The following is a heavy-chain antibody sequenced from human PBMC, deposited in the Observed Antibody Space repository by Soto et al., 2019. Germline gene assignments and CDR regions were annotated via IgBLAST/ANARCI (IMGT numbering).Heavy chain of an antibody. Sequence: QEQLVESGGGVVQAGRSLRLSCAASGFTFNFFGMHWVRQAPGKGLEWVAVISYDGSEKYYADSVKGRFTMSRDNSKNMVYLEMSSLRPEDTSVYYCAKERRYSFDAFDIWGHGTMVTVSS. J-gene: IGHJ3*02. V-gene: IGHV3-30*18. CDR3: AKERRYSFDAFDI. CDR1: GFTFNFFG. D-gene: IGHD5-12*01. CDR2: ISYDGSEK.